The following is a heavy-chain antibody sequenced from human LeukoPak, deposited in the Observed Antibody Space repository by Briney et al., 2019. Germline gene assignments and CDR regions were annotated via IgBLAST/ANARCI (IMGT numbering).Heavy chain of an antibody. J-gene: IGHJ3*02. Sequence: ASVTVSCKASGYPFTGYYMHWVRQAPGQGLAWMGQINPNNGDTNYAQRFQGRVTMTRDTSSSTAYMELIRLTSDDTAVYYCARERITAAEAFDIWGQGTMVTVSS. V-gene: IGHV1-2*06. CDR1: GYPFTGYY. D-gene: IGHD6-13*01. CDR2: INPNNGDT. CDR3: ARERITAAEAFDI.